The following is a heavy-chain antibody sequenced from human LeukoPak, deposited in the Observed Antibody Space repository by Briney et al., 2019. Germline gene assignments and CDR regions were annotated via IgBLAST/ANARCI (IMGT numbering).Heavy chain of an antibody. CDR2: IIPIFGTA. CDR3: ASSLPGSSSWYGRFDY. D-gene: IGHD6-13*01. V-gene: IGHV1-69*05. J-gene: IGHJ4*02. Sequence: SVKVSCKASGGTFSSYAISWVRQAPGQGLEWMGGIIPIFGTANYAQKFQGRVTITTDESTSTAYMELSSLRSEDTAVYYCASSLPGSSSWYGRFDYWGQGTLVTVSS. CDR1: GGTFSSYA.